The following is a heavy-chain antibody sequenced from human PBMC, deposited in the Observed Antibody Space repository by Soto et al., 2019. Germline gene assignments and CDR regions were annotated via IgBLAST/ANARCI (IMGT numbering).Heavy chain of an antibody. V-gene: IGHV1-3*01. CDR1: GYTFTSYA. Sequence: GASVKVSCKASGYTFTSYAMHWVRQAPGQRLEWMGWINAGNGNTKYSQKFQGRVTITRDTSASTACMELSSLRSEDTAVYYCARLSTTGTTDSFYYYYYGMDVWGQGTTVTVSS. CDR2: INAGNGNT. D-gene: IGHD1-1*01. J-gene: IGHJ6*02. CDR3: ARLSTTGTTDSFYYYYYGMDV.